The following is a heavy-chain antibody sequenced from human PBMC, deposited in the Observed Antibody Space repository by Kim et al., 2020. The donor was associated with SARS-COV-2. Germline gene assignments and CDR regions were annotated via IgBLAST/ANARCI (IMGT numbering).Heavy chain of an antibody. D-gene: IGHD3-3*01. CDR1: GGSISSYY. V-gene: IGHV4-59*01. CDR3: ARYDRPRITIFGVDTYGMDV. Sequence: SETLSLTCTVSGGSISSYYWSWIRQPPGKGLEWIGYIYYSGSTNYNPSLKSRVTISVDTSKNQFSLKLSSVTAADTAVYYCARYDRPRITIFGVDTYGMDVWGHGTPVTVSS. CDR2: IYYSGST. J-gene: IGHJ6*02.